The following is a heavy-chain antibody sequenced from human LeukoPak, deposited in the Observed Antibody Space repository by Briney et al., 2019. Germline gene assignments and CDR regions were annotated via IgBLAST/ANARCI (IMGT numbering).Heavy chain of an antibody. V-gene: IGHV4-39*01. Sequence: SETLSLTCTVSGGSIISTSFYWGWIRQPPGKGLAWLGSIYHSGSTYDNPSLKSRVTISVDRSKNQFSLKLSSVSAADTAVYYCARLYYDSRGYYWFDRWGQGTLVTVSS. CDR1: GGSIISTSFY. J-gene: IGHJ5*02. CDR3: ARLYYDSRGYYWFDR. CDR2: IYHSGST. D-gene: IGHD3-22*01.